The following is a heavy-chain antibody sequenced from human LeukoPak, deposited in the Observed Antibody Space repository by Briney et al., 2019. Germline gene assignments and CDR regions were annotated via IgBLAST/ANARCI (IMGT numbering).Heavy chain of an antibody. J-gene: IGHJ6*03. V-gene: IGHV1-2*02. CDR1: GYTFTGYY. D-gene: IGHD6-6*01. CDR2: INPNSGGT. CDR3: ARGISSSSRSEWRYYYYYYMDV. Sequence: GASVKVSCKASGYTFTGYYMHWVRQAPGQGLEWMGWINPNSGGTNYAQKFQGRVTMTRDTSISTAYMELSSLRSEDTAVYYCARGISSSSRSEWRYYYYYYMDVWGKGTPVTVSS.